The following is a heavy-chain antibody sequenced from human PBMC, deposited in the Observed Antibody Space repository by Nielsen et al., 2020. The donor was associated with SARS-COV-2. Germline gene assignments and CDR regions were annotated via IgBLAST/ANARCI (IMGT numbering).Heavy chain of an antibody. V-gene: IGHV3-21*01. Sequence: GESLKISCAASGFTFSSYSMNWVRQAPGKGLEWVSSISSISSYIYYADSVKGRFTISRDNAKNSLYLQMNSLRAEDTAVYYCARALVGATLFDYWGQGTLVTVSS. CDR3: ARALVGATLFDY. CDR1: GFTFSSYS. J-gene: IGHJ4*02. D-gene: IGHD1-26*01. CDR2: ISSISSYI.